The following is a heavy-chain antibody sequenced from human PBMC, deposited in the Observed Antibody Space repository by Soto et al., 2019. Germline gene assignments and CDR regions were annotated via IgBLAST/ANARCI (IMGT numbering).Heavy chain of an antibody. J-gene: IGHJ3*02. D-gene: IGHD6-19*01. V-gene: IGHV1-18*01. CDR1: GYTFTSYG. Sequence: VASVKVSCKASGYTFTSYGIIWVRQAPGQGLEWMGWISAYNGNTNYAQKLQGRVTMTTDTSTSTAYMELRSLRSDDTAVYYCAGSQPGVAVAGTLSAGRAFDIWGQGTMVTVS. CDR3: AGSQPGVAVAGTLSAGRAFDI. CDR2: ISAYNGNT.